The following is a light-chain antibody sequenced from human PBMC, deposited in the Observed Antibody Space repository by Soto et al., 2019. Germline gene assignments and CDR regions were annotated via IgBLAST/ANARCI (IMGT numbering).Light chain of an antibody. Sequence: EIVLTQSPATLSLSPGERATLSCRASQSVRNYLAWYQQKAGQAPRLLIYDTSNRATGIPARFSGSGSGTDFTLTISSLEPEDFSFYSCQQRSDWPTFGGGTKVEIK. CDR3: QQRSDWPT. CDR1: QSVRNY. CDR2: DTS. J-gene: IGKJ4*01. V-gene: IGKV3-11*01.